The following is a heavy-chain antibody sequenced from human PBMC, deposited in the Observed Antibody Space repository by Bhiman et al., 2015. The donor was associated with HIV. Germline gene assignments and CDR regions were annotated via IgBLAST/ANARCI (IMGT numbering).Heavy chain of an antibody. Sequence: EVQLVESGGGLVQPGRSLRLSSAVSGFTFDDYAMHWVRQAPGKGLEWVSGISWNSGGIDYADSVKGRFTISRDNAKNSLYLQMNSLRAEDTAFYYCAKGLGIVATAYFDSWGQGTLVTVSS. D-gene: IGHD5-12*01. CDR3: AKGLGIVATAYFDS. CDR1: GFTFDDYA. CDR2: ISWNSGGI. J-gene: IGHJ4*02. V-gene: IGHV3-9*01.